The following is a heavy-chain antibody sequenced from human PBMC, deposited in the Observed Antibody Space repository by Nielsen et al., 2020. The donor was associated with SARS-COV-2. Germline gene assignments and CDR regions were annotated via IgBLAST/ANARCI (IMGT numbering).Heavy chain of an antibody. V-gene: IGHV1-18*04. CDR2: ISPSNGNT. CDR3: AREGSGVVPGPLGLGMWYYYYYMDV. J-gene: IGHJ6*03. D-gene: IGHD2-2*01. Sequence: ASVKVSCKASDYTFINYNINWVRQAPGQGLEWMGWISPSNGNTNYAQIFQDRVTMTADTSSRTAYMELRSLRSDDTAVYYCAREGSGVVPGPLGLGMWYYYYYMDVWGKGTTVTVSS. CDR1: DYTFINYN.